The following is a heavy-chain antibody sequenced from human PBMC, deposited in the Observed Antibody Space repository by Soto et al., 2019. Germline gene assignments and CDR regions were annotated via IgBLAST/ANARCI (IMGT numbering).Heavy chain of an antibody. CDR3: AKVPSGYAHYYYYYGMDV. Sequence: GGSLRLSCAASGFTFSSDAMSWVRQAPGKGLEWVSAISGSGGSTYYADSVKGRFTISRDNSKNTLYLQMNSLRAEDTAVYYCAKVPSGYAHYYYYYGMDVWGQGTTVTVSS. CDR2: ISGSGGST. V-gene: IGHV3-23*01. J-gene: IGHJ6*02. CDR1: GFTFSSDA. D-gene: IGHD5-12*01.